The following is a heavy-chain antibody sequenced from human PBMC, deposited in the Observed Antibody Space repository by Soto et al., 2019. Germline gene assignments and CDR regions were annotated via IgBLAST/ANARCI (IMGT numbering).Heavy chain of an antibody. Sequence: QITLKESGPTLVKPTQTLTLTCTFSGFSLSTSGVGVGWIRQPPGKALEWLALIYWDDDKRYSPSLKSRLTITKDTSKNQVVLTMTNVDPVDTATYSCAHYYDILTGHPVFDYWGQGTLVTVSS. J-gene: IGHJ4*02. CDR3: AHYYDILTGHPVFDY. V-gene: IGHV2-5*02. CDR2: IYWDDDK. D-gene: IGHD3-9*01. CDR1: GFSLSTSGVG.